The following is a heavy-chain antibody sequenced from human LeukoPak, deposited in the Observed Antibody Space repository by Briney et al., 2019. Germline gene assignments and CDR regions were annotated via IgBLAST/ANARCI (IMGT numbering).Heavy chain of an antibody. CDR2: INENGDIA. CDR1: GFTFDDYA. V-gene: IGHV3-43*02. Sequence: GGSLRLSRAASGFTFDDYAMHWVRQGPGKSLEWVSLINENGDIAYYGDSVRGRFTVSRDNAKNSLYLQMNSLTTEDTALYYCAKARWEPNFDYWGQGTLVTVSS. J-gene: IGHJ4*02. D-gene: IGHD1-26*01. CDR3: AKARWEPNFDY.